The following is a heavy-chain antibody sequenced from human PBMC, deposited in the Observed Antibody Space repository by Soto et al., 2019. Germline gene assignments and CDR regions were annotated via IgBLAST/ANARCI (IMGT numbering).Heavy chain of an antibody. J-gene: IGHJ4*02. D-gene: IGHD3-10*01. CDR3: ARRYGSGLDY. CDR2: INYSGST. V-gene: IGHV4-59*08. Sequence: QVQLQESGPGLVKPSETLSLTCTVSGGSISSYYWSWIRQPPGKGLEWIGYINYSGSTNYNPSLNSLVTISLDTSKTQFSLKLSSVTAADTAVYYCARRYGSGLDYWGQGTLVTVSS. CDR1: GGSISSYY.